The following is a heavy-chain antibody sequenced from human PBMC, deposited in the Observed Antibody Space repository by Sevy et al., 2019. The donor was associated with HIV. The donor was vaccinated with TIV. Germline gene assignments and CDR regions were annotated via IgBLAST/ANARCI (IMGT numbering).Heavy chain of an antibody. D-gene: IGHD3-3*01. V-gene: IGHV1-18*01. Sequence: ASVKVSCKASGYTFTNYAISWVRQAPGQGLEWMGWISGFNGDTKNAEKFQGRFTMTTDTSTKTAYMDLRSLRSDDTAVYYWVSGTTFYDFWTGGDYWGQRTLVTVSS. CDR3: VSGTTFYDFWTGGDY. CDR1: GYTFTNYA. J-gene: IGHJ4*02. CDR2: ISGFNGDT.